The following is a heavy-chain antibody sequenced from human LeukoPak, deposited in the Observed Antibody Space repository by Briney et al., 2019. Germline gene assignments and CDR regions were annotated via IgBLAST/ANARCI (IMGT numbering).Heavy chain of an antibody. CDR3: ARERVGAATYFDY. Sequence: SVKASCKASGGTFSSYAISWVRQAPGQGLEWMGGIIPIFGTANYAQKFQGRVTITADESTSTAYMELSSLRSEDTAVYYCARERVGAATYFDYWGQGTLVTVSS. V-gene: IGHV1-69*01. CDR1: GGTFSSYA. J-gene: IGHJ4*02. CDR2: IIPIFGTA. D-gene: IGHD1-26*01.